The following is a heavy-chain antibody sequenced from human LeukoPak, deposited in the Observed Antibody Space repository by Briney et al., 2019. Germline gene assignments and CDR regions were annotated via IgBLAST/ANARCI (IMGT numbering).Heavy chain of an antibody. CDR2: IWHDGSVE. J-gene: IGHJ6*03. CDR3: AKEGDQFRGYLDA. CDR1: GFMLSRLG. Sequence: QPGRSLRLSCAASGFMLSRLGMQWVRQAPGEGLEWVAIIWHDGSVEEYADSVKGRFTISRDNSQNTLYLQMNSLRDDDTAVYYCAKEGDQFRGYLDAWGKGTTVTVSS. D-gene: IGHD3-16*01. V-gene: IGHV3-33*06.